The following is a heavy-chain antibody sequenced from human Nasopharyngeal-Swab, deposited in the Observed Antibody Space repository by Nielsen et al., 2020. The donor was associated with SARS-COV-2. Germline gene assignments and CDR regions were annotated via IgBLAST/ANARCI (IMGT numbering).Heavy chain of an antibody. CDR2: ISGSGGST. D-gene: IGHD2-2*01. CDR1: GCTFRRYA. J-gene: IGHJ6*02. CDR3: AKDLNSEGYCSSTSCYVLDYYGMDV. V-gene: IGHV3-23*01. Sequence: GESLKISCAASGCTFRRYAMSWVRQAPGKGMEWVSAISGSGGSTYYADSVKGRCTISRDNFKNTLYLQMNSLRAEDTAVYYCAKDLNSEGYCSSTSCYVLDYYGMDVWSQGTTVTVSS.